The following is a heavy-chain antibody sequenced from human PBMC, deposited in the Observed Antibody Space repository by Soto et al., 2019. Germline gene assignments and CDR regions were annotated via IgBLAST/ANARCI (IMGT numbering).Heavy chain of an antibody. CDR1: GFTFSSYS. D-gene: IGHD6-19*01. J-gene: IGHJ4*02. V-gene: IGHV3-21*01. CDR3: ARDQWLDPSYYFDY. Sequence: GGSLRLSCAASGFTFSSYSMNWVRQAPGKGLEWVSSISSSSSYIYYADSVKGRFTISRDNAKNSPYLQMNSLRAEDTAVYYCARDQWLDPSYYFDYWGQGTLVTVSS. CDR2: ISSSSSYI.